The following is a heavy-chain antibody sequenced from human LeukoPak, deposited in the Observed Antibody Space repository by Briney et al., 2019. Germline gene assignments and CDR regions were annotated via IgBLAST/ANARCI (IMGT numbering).Heavy chain of an antibody. V-gene: IGHV3-21*01. CDR1: GFTFSSYS. CDR2: ISSSSSYI. Sequence: GGSLRLSCAASGFTFSSYSMNWVRQAPGKGLEWVSSISSSSSYIYYADSVKGRFTISRHNAKNSLYLQMNSLRAEDTAVYYCARALWSPLGLYYSGMDVWGQGTTVTVSS. D-gene: IGHD3-16*01. J-gene: IGHJ6*02. CDR3: ARALWSPLGLYYSGMDV.